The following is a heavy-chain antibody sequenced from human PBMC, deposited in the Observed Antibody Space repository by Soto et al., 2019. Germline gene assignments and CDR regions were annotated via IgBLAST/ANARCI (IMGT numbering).Heavy chain of an antibody. CDR1: GGSISSYY. Sequence: PSETLSLTCTVSGGSISSYYWSWIRQPPGKGLEWIGYIYYSGSTNYNPSLKSRVTISVDTSKNQFSLKLSSVTAADTAVYYCARHRYSGYDVFDYWGQGTLVTVSS. CDR2: IYYSGST. D-gene: IGHD5-12*01. V-gene: IGHV4-59*01. J-gene: IGHJ4*02. CDR3: ARHRYSGYDVFDY.